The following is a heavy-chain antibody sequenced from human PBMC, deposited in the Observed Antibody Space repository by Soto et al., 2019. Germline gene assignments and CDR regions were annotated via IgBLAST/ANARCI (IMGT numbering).Heavy chain of an antibody. CDR3: ASAQGSIAAPFDYYYGMDV. V-gene: IGHV1-69*01. D-gene: IGHD6-6*01. CDR1: GGTFSSYA. Sequence: QVQLVQSGAEVKKPGSSVKVSCKASGGTFSSYAISWVRQAPGQGREWMGGIIPIFGTANYAQKFQGRVTITADESTSTAYMGLSRLRSEDTAVYYCASAQGSIAAPFDYYYGMDVWGQGTTVTVSS. CDR2: IIPIFGTA. J-gene: IGHJ6*02.